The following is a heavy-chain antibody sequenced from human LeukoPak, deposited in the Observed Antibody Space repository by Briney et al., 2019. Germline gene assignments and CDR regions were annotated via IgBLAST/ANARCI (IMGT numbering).Heavy chain of an antibody. CDR3: ATPYYYDSSGYYYVFDY. D-gene: IGHD3-22*01. J-gene: IGHJ4*02. V-gene: IGHV1-24*01. Sequence: ASVKVSCKVSGYTLTELSMHWVRQAPGKGLEWMGGFDPEDGETIYAQKFQGRVTMTEDTSTDTAYMELSSLRSEDTAVYYCATPYYYDSSGYYYVFDYWGQGTLVTVSS. CDR1: GYTLTELS. CDR2: FDPEDGET.